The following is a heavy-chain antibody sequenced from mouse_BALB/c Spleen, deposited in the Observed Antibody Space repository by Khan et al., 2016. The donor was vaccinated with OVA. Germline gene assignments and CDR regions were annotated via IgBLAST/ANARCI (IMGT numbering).Heavy chain of an antibody. V-gene: IGHV3-2*02. Sequence: VQLKQSGPGLVKPSQSLSLTCTVTGYSITSDYAWNWIRQFPGNKLEWMGFISYSGNTKYNPSLKSRISITRDTSKNQFFLQLNSVTTGDTATYYCARICGWDFDYWGQGTTLTVSS. D-gene: IGHD1-1*02. CDR1: GYSITSDYA. CDR2: ISYSGNT. CDR3: ARICGWDFDY. J-gene: IGHJ2*01.